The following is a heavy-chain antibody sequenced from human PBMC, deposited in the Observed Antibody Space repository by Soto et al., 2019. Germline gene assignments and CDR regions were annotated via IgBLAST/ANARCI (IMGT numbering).Heavy chain of an antibody. Sequence: PGGSLRLSCAASGFTFDDYGMSWVRQAPGKGLEWVSGINWNGGSTGYADSVKGRLTISRENAKNSLYLQMNSLRAEDTAVYYCATELEYCSGGSCYQYWGQGTLVTVSS. CDR3: ATELEYCSGGSCYQY. J-gene: IGHJ4*02. CDR2: INWNGGST. V-gene: IGHV3-20*04. D-gene: IGHD2-15*01. CDR1: GFTFDDYG.